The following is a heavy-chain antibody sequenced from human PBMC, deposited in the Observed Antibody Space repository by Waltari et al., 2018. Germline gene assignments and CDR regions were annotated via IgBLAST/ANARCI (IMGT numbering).Heavy chain of an antibody. CDR3: ARDRDDSSGTDALDI. V-gene: IGHV4-59*11. CDR1: GGSISNHY. Sequence: QVQLQESGPRLVKPSETLSLACPVSGGSISNHYWSWIRQPPGKGLEWIGYMSFSGPTTYSPSLKSRVTISVDTSKNQLSLKLNSVTAADTAVYYCARDRDDSSGTDALDIWGQGTMVTVSS. CDR2: MSFSGPT. D-gene: IGHD3-22*01. J-gene: IGHJ3*02.